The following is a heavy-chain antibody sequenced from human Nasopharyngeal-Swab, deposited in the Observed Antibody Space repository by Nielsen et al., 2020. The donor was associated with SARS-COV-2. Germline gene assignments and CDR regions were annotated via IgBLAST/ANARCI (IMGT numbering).Heavy chain of an antibody. CDR3: ARESQGGAMDS. J-gene: IGHJ5*01. V-gene: IGHV3-23*01. CDR1: GFTFSTYN. CDR2: IIGIRDDT. D-gene: IGHD3-16*01. Sequence: GESLKISCAASGFTFSTYNMNWVRQAPGKGLEWVSTIIGIRDDTFYSDSVEGRFTISRDSSKNTLYLQMNSLRAEDTAMYYCARESQGGAMDSWGQGTLVTVSS.